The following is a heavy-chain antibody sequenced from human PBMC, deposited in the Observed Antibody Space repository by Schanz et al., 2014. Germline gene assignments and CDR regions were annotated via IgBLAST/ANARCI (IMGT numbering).Heavy chain of an antibody. J-gene: IGHJ1*01. CDR1: GFTFSDYY. D-gene: IGHD3-10*01. V-gene: IGHV3-11*04. Sequence: VQLVESGGGLVQPGGSLRLSCAASGFTFSDYYMSWIRQAPGKGLEWVSYIATSSSTRHYADSVKGRVTISRDNAKNSVSLQMRRLRVEDTAVYYCASGVHVSSLQKGLQFWGRGTLVIVSS. CDR2: IATSSSTR. CDR3: ASGVHVSSLQKGLQF.